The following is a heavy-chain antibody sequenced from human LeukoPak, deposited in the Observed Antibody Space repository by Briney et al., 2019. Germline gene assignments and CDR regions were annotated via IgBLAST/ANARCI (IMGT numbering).Heavy chain of an antibody. CDR1: GYSFSSYG. V-gene: IGHV1-18*01. CDR3: AREGALHDTGDHYLSWFDP. CDR2: ISGYNGKT. D-gene: IGHD2-8*02. J-gene: IGHJ5*02. Sequence: ASVKVSCKASGYSFSSYGIAWVRQAPGQGLEWMGWISGYNGKTGYAENLQGRVTMTTDTSTRTGYMELRSLRSDDTAVYYCAREGALHDTGDHYLSWFDPWGQGTLVTVSS.